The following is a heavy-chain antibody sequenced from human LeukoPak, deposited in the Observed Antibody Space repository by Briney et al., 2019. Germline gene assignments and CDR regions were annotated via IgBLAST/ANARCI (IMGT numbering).Heavy chain of an antibody. CDR3: AKDQGIAVAGTDY. J-gene: IGHJ4*02. CDR1: GFTFSSYG. D-gene: IGHD6-19*01. CDR2: ISYDGSNK. V-gene: IGHV3-30*18. Sequence: GGSLRLSCAASGFTFSSYGMHWVRQAPGKGLEWVAVISYDGSNKYYADSVKGRFTISRDNSKNTLYLQMNSLRAEDTAVYYCAKDQGIAVAGTDYWGQGTLVTVSS.